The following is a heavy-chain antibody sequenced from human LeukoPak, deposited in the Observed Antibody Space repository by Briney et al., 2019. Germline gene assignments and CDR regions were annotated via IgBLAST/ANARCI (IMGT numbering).Heavy chain of an antibody. D-gene: IGHD3-3*02. CDR3: ATLIDGPTAFTFDP. V-gene: IGHV3-30*03. CDR1: GFTFSSYG. Sequence: PGGSLRLSCAASGFTFSSYGMHWVRQAPGKGLEWVAVISYDGSNKYYADSVKGRFTISRDNSKNTLYLQMNSLRAEDTAVYYCATLIDGPTAFTFDPWGQGTLVTVSS. CDR2: ISYDGSNK. J-gene: IGHJ5*02.